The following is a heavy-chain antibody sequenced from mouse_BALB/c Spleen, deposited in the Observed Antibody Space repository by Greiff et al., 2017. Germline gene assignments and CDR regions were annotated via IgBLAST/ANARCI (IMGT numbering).Heavy chain of an antibody. CDR3: ARPYYGYDGGFAY. V-gene: IGHV2-2*02. J-gene: IGHJ3*01. Sequence: VMLVESGPGLVQPSQSLSITCTVSGFSLTSYGVHWVRQSPGKGLEWLGVIWSGGSTDYNAAFISRLSISKDNSKSQVFFKMNSLQANDTAIYYCARPYYGYDGGFAYWGQGTLVTVSA. D-gene: IGHD2-9*01. CDR2: IWSGGST. CDR1: GFSLTSYG.